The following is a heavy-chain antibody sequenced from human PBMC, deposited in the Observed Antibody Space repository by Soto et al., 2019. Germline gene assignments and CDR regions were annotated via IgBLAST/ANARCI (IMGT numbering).Heavy chain of an antibody. CDR1: GGSVSSGVYY. CDR3: ARSYYYDSSGYYSRLFY. V-gene: IGHV4-31*03. Sequence: PSGCLSLACTVSGGSVSSGVYYWSWIRQHPGKGLEWIGYIYYSGSTYYNPSLKSGVTISVDTYKNQFSLKLSSVTAADTAVYYCARSYYYDSSGYYSRLFYWGQGTLVTVSS. D-gene: IGHD3-22*01. J-gene: IGHJ4*02. CDR2: IYYSGST.